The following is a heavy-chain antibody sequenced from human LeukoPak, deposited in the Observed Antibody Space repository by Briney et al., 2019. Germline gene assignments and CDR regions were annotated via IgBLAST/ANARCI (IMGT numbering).Heavy chain of an antibody. Sequence: SQTLSLTCTVSGGSISSGGYYWSWIRQRPGKGLELVGYIHYSGNTNYNPSLKSRVTISVDTSKNQFSLKLTSVTTEDTAVYFCARYQLVPGYSDAFDIWGQGTLVTVSS. V-gene: IGHV4-61*08. D-gene: IGHD6-13*01. CDR1: GGSISSGGYY. CDR3: ARYQLVPGYSDAFDI. CDR2: IHYSGNT. J-gene: IGHJ3*02.